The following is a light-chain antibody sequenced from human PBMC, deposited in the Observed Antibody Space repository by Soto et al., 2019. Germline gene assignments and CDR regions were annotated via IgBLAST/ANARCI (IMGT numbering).Light chain of an antibody. CDR2: DAS. Sequence: DIQMTQSPSTLSASVGDRVNITCRARQSITRWLAWYQQKPGKAPKLLIYDASSLDSGVPLRFSGSGSGTEFTLTISSLQSDDFATYYCQQYNSSPWTFGQGTKVEIK. CDR3: QQYNSSPWT. V-gene: IGKV1-5*01. J-gene: IGKJ1*01. CDR1: QSITRW.